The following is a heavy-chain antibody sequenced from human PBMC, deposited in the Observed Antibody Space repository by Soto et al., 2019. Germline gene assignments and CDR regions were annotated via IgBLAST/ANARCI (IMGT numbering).Heavy chain of an antibody. J-gene: IGHJ3*02. Sequence: QVQLQESGPRLVQPSETLSLSCSVSGISITDYYWNWIRQPPGKGLEWLGFVYNGETTHYNPSLQSRVTMSADTSRHQFSLRLTSMTAADTAVYYCAREGHTYNAFDIWGQGILVTVSS. CDR2: VYNGETT. V-gene: IGHV4-59*01. CDR1: GISITDYY. CDR3: AREGHTYNAFDI.